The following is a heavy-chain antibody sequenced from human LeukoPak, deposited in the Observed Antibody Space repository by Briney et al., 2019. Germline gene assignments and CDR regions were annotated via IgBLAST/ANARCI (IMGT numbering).Heavy chain of an antibody. CDR1: GGSISSGSYY. D-gene: IGHD5-24*01. V-gene: IGHV4-61*01. Sequence: SETLSLTCTVSGGSISSGSYYWSWIRQPPGKGLEWIGYIYYSGSTNYNPSLKSRVTISVDTSKNQFSLKLSSVTAADTAVYYCARRRDGYNYDFDYWGQGTLVTVSS. CDR3: ARRRDGYNYDFDY. CDR2: IYYSGST. J-gene: IGHJ4*02.